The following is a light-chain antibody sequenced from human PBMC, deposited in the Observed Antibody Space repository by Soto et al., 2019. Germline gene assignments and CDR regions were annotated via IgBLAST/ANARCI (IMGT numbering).Light chain of an antibody. V-gene: IGKV1-8*01. CDR3: TRYSNYWGN. CDR2: AAS. CDR1: QGMSSY. Sequence: IRLTQSPSSLSASTGDGVTSTCRSSQGMSSYLAWYQQKPGKAPKLLIYAASTLQSGVPSRLSGSRALPECAHTTGCHQSEDVNTDIFTRYSNYWGNFGQGT. J-gene: IGKJ2*02.